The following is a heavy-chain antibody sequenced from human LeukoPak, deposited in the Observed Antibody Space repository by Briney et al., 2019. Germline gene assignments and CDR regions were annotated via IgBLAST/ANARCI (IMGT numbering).Heavy chain of an antibody. J-gene: IGHJ4*02. CDR2: ISAYNGNT. Sequence: ASVKVSCKASGGTFSSYAISWVRQAPGQGLEWMGWISAYNGNTNYAQKLQGRVTMTTDTSTSTAYMELRSLRSDDTAVYYCARLVDDDSGTYWFYFDSWGQGTLVTVSS. CDR3: ARLVDDDSGTYWFYFDS. CDR1: GGTFSSYA. V-gene: IGHV1-18*01. D-gene: IGHD1-26*01.